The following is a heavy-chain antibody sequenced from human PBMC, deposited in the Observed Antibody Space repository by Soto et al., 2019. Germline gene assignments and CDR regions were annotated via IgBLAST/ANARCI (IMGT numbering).Heavy chain of an antibody. V-gene: IGHV1-3*01. CDR2: INGGNGNT. D-gene: IGHD2-21*01. CDR1: GYTFSRYV. Sequence: QVHLVQSGAELKESGASVTVSCKAVGYTFSRYVMHWVRQAPGQRLEWMGWINGGNGNTKYSDKFQGRVIFTRDTSASTADMDLSSLRSEDTAVYYCVRLVVAGSAPPFDYWGQGTLVTVSS. J-gene: IGHJ4*02. CDR3: VRLVVAGSAPPFDY.